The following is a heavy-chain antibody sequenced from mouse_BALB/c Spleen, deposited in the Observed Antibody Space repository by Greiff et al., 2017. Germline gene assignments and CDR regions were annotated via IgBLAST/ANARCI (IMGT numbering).Heavy chain of an antibody. J-gene: IGHJ2*01. CDR2: IDPANGNT. Sequence: EVQLQQSGAELVKPGASVQLSCTASGFNIKDTYLHWVKQRPEQGLEWIGRIDPANGNTKYDPKFQGKATITADTSSNTAYLQLSSLTSEDTAVYYCARDYGSSPIDDWGKGTTRTV. CDR1: GFNIKDTY. D-gene: IGHD1-1*01. CDR3: ARDYGSSPIDD. V-gene: IGHV14-3*02.